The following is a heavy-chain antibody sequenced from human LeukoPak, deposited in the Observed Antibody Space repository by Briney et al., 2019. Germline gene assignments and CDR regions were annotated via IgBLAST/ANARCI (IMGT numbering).Heavy chain of an antibody. D-gene: IGHD6-19*01. CDR2: IYPGDSDT. CDR1: GYSFTSYW. Sequence: GESLKISCKGSGYSFTSYWIGWVRQMPGKGLEWMGIIYPGDSDTRYSTSFLGQVTFSADKSITTAYLQWSSLKASDTAMYYCASSQYQTVDGLRYWGQGTLVTVSS. CDR3: ASSQYQTVDGLRY. J-gene: IGHJ4*02. V-gene: IGHV5-51*01.